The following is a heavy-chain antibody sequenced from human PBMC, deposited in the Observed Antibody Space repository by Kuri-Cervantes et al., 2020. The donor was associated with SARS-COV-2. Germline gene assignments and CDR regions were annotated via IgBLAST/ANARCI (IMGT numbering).Heavy chain of an antibody. CDR2: IKQDGSEK. V-gene: IGHV3-7*01. Sequence: GESLKISCAASGFTFSSYWMSWVRQAPGKGLEWVANIKQDGSEKYYVDSVKGRFTISRDNAKNSLYLQMNSLRAEDTAVYYCARVSWGYYDSSGYYIEVSNWYFDLWGRGTLVTVSS. D-gene: IGHD3-22*01. CDR3: ARVSWGYYDSSGYYIEVSNWYFDL. J-gene: IGHJ2*01. CDR1: GFTFSSYW.